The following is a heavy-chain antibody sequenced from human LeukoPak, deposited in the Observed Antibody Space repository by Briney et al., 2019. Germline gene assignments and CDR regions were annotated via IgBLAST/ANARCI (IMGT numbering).Heavy chain of an antibody. CDR1: GFTFTAFP. Sequence: PGGSLRLSCAASGFTFTAFPMNWVRQAPGKGLEWVSYISGSGTTIYYTDSVKGRFSISRDNAKNSLFLQMNSLRDEDTAVYFCARDGLRTGNFDYWGQGALVTVSS. V-gene: IGHV3-48*02. CDR2: ISGSGTTI. CDR3: ARDGLRTGNFDY. J-gene: IGHJ4*02. D-gene: IGHD1-1*01.